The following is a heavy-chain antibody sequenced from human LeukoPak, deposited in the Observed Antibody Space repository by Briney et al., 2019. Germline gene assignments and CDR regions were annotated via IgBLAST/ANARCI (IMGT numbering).Heavy chain of an antibody. J-gene: IGHJ4*02. CDR1: GFTFSSYG. D-gene: IGHD6-6*01. CDR3: AKLSSSVSFNFDY. Sequence: GGSLRLSCAASGFTFSSYGMHWVRQAPGKGLEWVAFIRYDGSNKYYADSVKGRFTISRDNSKNTLYLQMNSLRAEDTAVYYCAKLSSSVSFNFDYWGQGTLVTVSS. V-gene: IGHV3-30*02. CDR2: IRYDGSNK.